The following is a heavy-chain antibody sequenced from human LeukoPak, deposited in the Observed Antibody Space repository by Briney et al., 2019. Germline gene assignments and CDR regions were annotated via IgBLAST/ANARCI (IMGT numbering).Heavy chain of an antibody. CDR1: GGSISSGNFY. Sequence: PSETLSLTCTVSGGSISSGNFYWSWIRQHPVKGLEWVGYIFYSGSTYYNPSLKSRLIISVDTSKNQFSLKLSSVTAADTAVYYCARVSPIAVAGSSYYYAMDVWGQGTTVTVSS. D-gene: IGHD6-19*01. J-gene: IGHJ6*02. V-gene: IGHV4-31*03. CDR3: ARVSPIAVAGSSYYYAMDV. CDR2: IFYSGST.